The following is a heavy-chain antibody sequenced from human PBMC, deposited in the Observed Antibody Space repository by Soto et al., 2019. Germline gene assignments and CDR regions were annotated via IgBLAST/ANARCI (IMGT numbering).Heavy chain of an antibody. D-gene: IGHD3-3*01. CDR1: VGTFSSYT. Sequence: SVKVSCKASVGTFSSYTISWVRQAPGQGHEWMGRIIPILGIANYAQKFQGRVTITADKSTSTAYMELSSLRSEDTAVYYCAWYVYYHFWSHSHTPTPYCFHPCGQATLVTV. CDR3: AWYVYYHFWSHSHTPTPYCFHP. J-gene: IGHJ5*02. V-gene: IGHV1-69*02. CDR2: IIPILGIA.